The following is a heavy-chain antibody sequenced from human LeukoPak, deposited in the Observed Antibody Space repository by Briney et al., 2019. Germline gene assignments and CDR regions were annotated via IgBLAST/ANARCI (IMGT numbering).Heavy chain of an antibody. Sequence: SETLSLTCTVSDDSISSSRYYWGWIRQPPGKGLGWIGIIYYSGSTSYNPSLKSRVTISVDTSKNLFSLKLSSVTAADTAMYYCARLSHIYCSGGGCRGAFDIWGQGTMVTVSS. D-gene: IGHD2-15*01. CDR2: IYYSGST. CDR1: DDSISSSRYY. J-gene: IGHJ3*02. CDR3: ARLSHIYCSGGGCRGAFDI. V-gene: IGHV4-39*01.